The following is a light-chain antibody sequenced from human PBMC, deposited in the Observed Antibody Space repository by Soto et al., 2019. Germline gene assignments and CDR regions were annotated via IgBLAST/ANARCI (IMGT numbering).Light chain of an antibody. CDR2: DAS. Sequence: DSQMPQSHSTLSASVGDTVTITCRASQTISGWLAWYQQRPGKAPNLLIFDASTLESGVPSRFSGSGSGTTFTLTISSLQSDDFATYYCLQYNGYYRTFGQGTKVDI. J-gene: IGKJ1*01. CDR3: LQYNGYYRT. CDR1: QTISGW. V-gene: IGKV1-5*01.